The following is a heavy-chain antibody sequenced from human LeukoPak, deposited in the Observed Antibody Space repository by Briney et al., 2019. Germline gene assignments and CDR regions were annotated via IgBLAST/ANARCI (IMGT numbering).Heavy chain of an antibody. CDR2: ISYDGSEQ. J-gene: IGHJ4*02. Sequence: GGSLRLSCAASGFTFSSYGMHWVRQAPGKGMEWVAVISYDGSEQYYADSVKDRFTISRDNSKNTLYLQMNSLRTEDTAVYYCAKDLRDDRRSYYFDSWGLGTLVTVSS. D-gene: IGHD3-22*01. CDR3: AKDLRDDRRSYYFDS. V-gene: IGHV3-30*18. CDR1: GFTFSSYG.